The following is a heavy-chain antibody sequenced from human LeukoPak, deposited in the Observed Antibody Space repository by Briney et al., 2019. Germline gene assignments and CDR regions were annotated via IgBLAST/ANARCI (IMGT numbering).Heavy chain of an antibody. J-gene: IGHJ4*02. CDR3: ASQYMGIDY. D-gene: IGHD3-10*01. V-gene: IGHV4-39*01. Sequence: PSETLSLTCSVSGGSISSSSYYWGWIRQPPGKGLEWIGSIYYSGSTYYNPSLKSRVTISVDTSKNQFSLKLSSVTASDTAVFYCASQYMGIDYWGQGSLVTVSS. CDR2: IYYSGST. CDR1: GGSISSSSYY.